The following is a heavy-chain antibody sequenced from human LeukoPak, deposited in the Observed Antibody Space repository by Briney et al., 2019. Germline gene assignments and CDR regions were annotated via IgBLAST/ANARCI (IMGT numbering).Heavy chain of an antibody. J-gene: IGHJ4*02. CDR2: IKQDGSEK. D-gene: IGHD3-10*01. Sequence: GGSLRLSCAASGFTFSNYWMSWVRQAPGKGLEWVANIKQDGSEKYYVDSVKGRFTISRDNAKNSLYLQMNSLRAEDTAVYYCARERITMVRGVPYFDYWGQGTLVTVSS. CDR1: GFTFSNYW. CDR3: ARERITMVRGVPYFDY. V-gene: IGHV3-7*01.